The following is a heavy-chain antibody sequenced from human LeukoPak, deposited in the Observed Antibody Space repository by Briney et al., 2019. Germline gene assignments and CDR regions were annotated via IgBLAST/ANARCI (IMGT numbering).Heavy chain of an antibody. CDR1: GFTFSSYG. CDR2: IWYDGSNK. CDR3: AKDLRGYSCGSDVLDY. D-gene: IGHD5-18*01. V-gene: IGHV3-33*06. J-gene: IGHJ4*02. Sequence: PGRSLRLSCAASGFTFSSYGMHWVRQAPGKGLEWVAVIWYDGSNKYYADSVKGRFTISRDNSKKTLYLQMNSLRAEDTAVYYCAKDLRGYSCGSDVLDYWGQGTLVTVSS.